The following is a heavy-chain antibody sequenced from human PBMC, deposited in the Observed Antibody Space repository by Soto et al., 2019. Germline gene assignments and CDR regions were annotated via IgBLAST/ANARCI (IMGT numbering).Heavy chain of an antibody. J-gene: IGHJ4*02. V-gene: IGHV5-10-1*01. CDR1: GYNFNNNW. CDR3: ARLRSLPSTIKFGNYFDY. CDR2: IEPSASYI. D-gene: IGHD1-1*01. Sequence: HGDSLKISCTASGYNFNNNWIGWVPQTPGKGLEWMGRIEPSASYIYYSPSFKGHVTSSRDKSIKTVYLQWSSLKASDTAMYYCARLRSLPSTIKFGNYFDYWGQGALVTVSS.